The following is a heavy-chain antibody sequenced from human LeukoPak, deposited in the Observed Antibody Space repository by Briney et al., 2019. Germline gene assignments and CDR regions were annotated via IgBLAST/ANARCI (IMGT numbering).Heavy chain of an antibody. Sequence: ASVKVSFKASGYTFTSYGSSWVRQAPGQGFEWMGWISAYNGNTNYAQKLQGRVTMTTDTSTSTAYMELRSLRSDDTAVYYCARGAIDIVVVVAATFFDYWGQGTLVTVSS. J-gene: IGHJ4*02. D-gene: IGHD2-15*01. CDR1: GYTFTSYG. CDR2: ISAYNGNT. CDR3: ARGAIDIVVVVAATFFDY. V-gene: IGHV1-18*01.